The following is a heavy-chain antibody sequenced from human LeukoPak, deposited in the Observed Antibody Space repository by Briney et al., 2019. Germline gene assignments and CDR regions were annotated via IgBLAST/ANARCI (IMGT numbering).Heavy chain of an antibody. Sequence: GGSLRLSCAASGFTFSTYWMHWVRQTPGKGLVWVSRINSDGSSTDYADSVKGRFTISRDNAKDMLYLQMNSLRAEDTAVYYCAREQNGEWYYYYYMDVWGKGTTVTVSS. J-gene: IGHJ6*03. CDR1: GFTFSTYW. CDR2: INSDGSST. D-gene: IGHD3-10*01. CDR3: AREQNGEWYYYYYMDV. V-gene: IGHV3-74*01.